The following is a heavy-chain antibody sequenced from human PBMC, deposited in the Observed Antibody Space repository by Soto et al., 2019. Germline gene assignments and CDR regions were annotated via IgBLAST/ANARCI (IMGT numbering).Heavy chain of an antibody. CDR2: IIPVFGTA. J-gene: IGHJ6*02. D-gene: IGHD4-17*01. CDR3: ARGDATKIVVTTYYAMDV. V-gene: IGHV1-69*13. Sequence: SVKVSCKAYGGSLSNYGISWVRQAPGQGLEWMGGIIPVFGTANYAQKFQGRVTITADESTNIVYMDVTSLRSEDTAVYYCARGDATKIVVTTYYAMDVWGQGTTVTVSS. CDR1: GGSLSNYG.